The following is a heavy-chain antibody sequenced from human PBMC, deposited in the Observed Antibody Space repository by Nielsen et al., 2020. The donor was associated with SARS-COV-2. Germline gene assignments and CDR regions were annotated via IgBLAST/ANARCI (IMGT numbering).Heavy chain of an antibody. D-gene: IGHD6-19*01. CDR2: IWYDGSNK. V-gene: IGHV3-30*02. CDR1: GFTFSSYG. Sequence: GESLKISCAASGFTFSSYGMHWVRQASGKGLEWVAVIWYDGSNKYYADSVKGRFTISRDNSKNTLYLQMNSLRAEDTALYYCAKDIEQWLLVDGYRRFDPWGQGTLVTVSS. CDR3: AKDIEQWLLVDGYRRFDP. J-gene: IGHJ5*02.